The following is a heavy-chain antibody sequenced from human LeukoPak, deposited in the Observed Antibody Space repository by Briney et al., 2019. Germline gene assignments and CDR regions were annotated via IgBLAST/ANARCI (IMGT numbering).Heavy chain of an antibody. Sequence: PSETLSLTCAVYGGSFSGYYWSWIRQPPGKGLEWIAYIFHNGNTKYNPSLWSRITISIDTSRNQVFLNLNSVTAADTAVYYCARGGYYYLDVWGKGTRSPSP. J-gene: IGHJ6*03. CDR2: IFHNGNT. CDR3: ARGGYYYLDV. V-gene: IGHV4-34*01. CDR1: GGSFSGYY.